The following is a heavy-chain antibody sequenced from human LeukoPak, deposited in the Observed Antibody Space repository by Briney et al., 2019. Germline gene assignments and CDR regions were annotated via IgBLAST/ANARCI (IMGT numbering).Heavy chain of an antibody. J-gene: IGHJ5*02. CDR3: ARVLNYDSSGFSP. CDR2: ISSSGTYI. V-gene: IGHV3-21*05. Sequence: GGSLRLSCAASGFTFTTYNMNWVRQAPGKGLEWVSYISSSGTYIYYADSVNGRFTSSRDNAKNSLFLQMSSLRAEDTAVYYCARVLNYDSSGFSPWGQGTLVAVSS. D-gene: IGHD3-22*01. CDR1: GFTFTTYN.